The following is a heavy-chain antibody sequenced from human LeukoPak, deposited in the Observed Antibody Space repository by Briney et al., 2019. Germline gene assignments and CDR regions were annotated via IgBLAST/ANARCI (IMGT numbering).Heavy chain of an antibody. J-gene: IGHJ6*03. Sequence: ASVKVSCKASGYTFTNYYIHWVRQAPGQGLEWMGLINPGGDNTNYAQNFQGRVTMTRDTSTSTAYMELRSLRSDDTAVYYCARDSMSVTTGTITEYYYYMDVWGKGTTVTVSS. V-gene: IGHV1-46*01. D-gene: IGHD4-11*01. CDR3: ARDSMSVTTGTITEYYYYMDV. CDR1: GYTFTNYY. CDR2: INPGGDNT.